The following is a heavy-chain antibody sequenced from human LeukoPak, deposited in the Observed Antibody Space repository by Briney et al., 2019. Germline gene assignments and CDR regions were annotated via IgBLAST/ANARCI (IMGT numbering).Heavy chain of an antibody. CDR2: IYYSGST. CDR3: ASCQGASVVVPAAMRHYYYGMDV. CDR1: GGSISNGGYY. Sequence: SETLSLTCTVSGGSISNGGYYWSWIRQHPGKGLEWIGYIYYSGSTYYNPSLKSRVTISVYTSKNQFSLKLSSVTAADTAVYYCASCQGASVVVPAAMRHYYYGMDVWGQGTTVTVSS. J-gene: IGHJ6*02. D-gene: IGHD2-2*01. V-gene: IGHV4-31*03.